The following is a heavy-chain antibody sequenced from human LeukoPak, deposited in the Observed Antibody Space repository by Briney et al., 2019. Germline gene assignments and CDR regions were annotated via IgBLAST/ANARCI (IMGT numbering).Heavy chain of an antibody. D-gene: IGHD3-3*01. Sequence: SETLSLTCTVSGGTISSISYYWGCIRQPPGKGLEWIGSIYYSGTTYYNPSLKSRVTISVDTSKSQFSLRLTSVTAADTAVYYCARHVRFLEWLSSYYFDYWGQGTLVTVSS. CDR1: GGTISSISYY. J-gene: IGHJ4*02. V-gene: IGHV4-39*01. CDR3: ARHVRFLEWLSSYYFDY. CDR2: IYYSGTT.